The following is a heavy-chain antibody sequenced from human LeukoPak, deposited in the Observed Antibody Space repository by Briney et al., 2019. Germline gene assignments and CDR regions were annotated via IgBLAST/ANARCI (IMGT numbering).Heavy chain of an antibody. D-gene: IGHD4-23*01. J-gene: IGHJ2*01. CDR1: GDSINSHY. CDR2: VYYSGST. CDR3: ARFRGNDWYFDL. V-gene: IGHV4-59*11. Sequence: SETLSLTRSFSGDSINSHYWSWIRQPPGKGLEWIGQVYYSGSTDYNPSLKSRVTISVDTSKNEFSLKLNSVTTADTAVYYCARFRGNDWYFDLWGRGTLVSVSS.